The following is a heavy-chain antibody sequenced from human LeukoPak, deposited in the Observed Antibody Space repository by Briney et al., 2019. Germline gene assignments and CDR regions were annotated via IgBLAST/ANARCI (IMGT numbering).Heavy chain of an antibody. J-gene: IGHJ4*02. CDR2: INPNSGGT. D-gene: IGHD3-10*01. CDR3: AAHRYYYGSGSYSSGY. CDR1: GYTFTGYY. V-gene: IGHV1-2*06. Sequence: GASVKVSCKASGYTFTGYYMHWVRQAPGQGLEWMGRINPNSGGTNYAQEFQGRVTMTRDTSISTAYMELSRLRSDDTAVYYCAAHRYYYGSGSYSSGYWGQGTLVTASS.